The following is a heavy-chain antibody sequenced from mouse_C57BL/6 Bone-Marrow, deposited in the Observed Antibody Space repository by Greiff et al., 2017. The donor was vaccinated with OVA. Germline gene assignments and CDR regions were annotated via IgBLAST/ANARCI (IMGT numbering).Heavy chain of an antibody. D-gene: IGHD2-4*01. V-gene: IGHV5-12*01. CDR2: ISNGGGST. CDR3: ARLYDYGGYFDY. Sequence: EVMLVESGGGLVQPGGSLKLSCAASGFTFSDYYMYWVRQTPEKRLEWVAYISNGGGSTYYPDTVKGRFTISRDNAKNTLYLQMSRLKSEDTAMYYCARLYDYGGYFDYWGQGTTLTVSS. J-gene: IGHJ2*01. CDR1: GFTFSDYY.